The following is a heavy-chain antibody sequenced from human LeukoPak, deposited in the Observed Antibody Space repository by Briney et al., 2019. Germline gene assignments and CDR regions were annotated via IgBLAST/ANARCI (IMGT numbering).Heavy chain of an antibody. Sequence: GGSLLLSCAASGFSFIPAWMSWVRQAPGKGLEWVGRIKSKTDGGTTDYAAPVKGRFTISRDDSKNTLYLQMNSLKTEDTAVYYCTTDLPESYFDYWGQGTLVTVSS. CDR1: GFSFIPAW. CDR3: TTDLPESYFDY. J-gene: IGHJ4*02. CDR2: IKSKTDGGTT. V-gene: IGHV3-15*01.